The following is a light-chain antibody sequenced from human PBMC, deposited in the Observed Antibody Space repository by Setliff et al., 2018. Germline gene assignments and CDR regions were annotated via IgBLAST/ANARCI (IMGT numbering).Light chain of an antibody. Sequence: QPVLTQSPSASASLGASVKITCSLSNEHKTYAIAWYQQQPQKGPRFLMRVKSDGSHTKGDGTPDRFSGSNSGAERYLSISSLQSDDEADYYCQTWDAGTAVFGGGTKVTVL. CDR2: VKSDGSH. CDR3: QTWDAGTAV. CDR1: NEHKTYA. V-gene: IGLV4-69*02. J-gene: IGLJ2*01.